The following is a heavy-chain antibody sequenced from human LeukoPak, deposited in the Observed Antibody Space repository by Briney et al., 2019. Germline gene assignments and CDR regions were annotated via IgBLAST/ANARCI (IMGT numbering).Heavy chain of an antibody. Sequence: PSETLSLTCAVYGGSFSGYYWSWIRQPPGKGLEWIGEINHSGSTNYNPSLKSRVTISVDTSKNQFSLKLSSVTAADTAMYYCARGRGRGYSYGYQDYWGQGTLVTVSS. CDR1: GGSFSGYY. CDR2: INHSGST. J-gene: IGHJ4*02. D-gene: IGHD5-18*01. V-gene: IGHV4-34*01. CDR3: ARGRGRGYSYGYQDY.